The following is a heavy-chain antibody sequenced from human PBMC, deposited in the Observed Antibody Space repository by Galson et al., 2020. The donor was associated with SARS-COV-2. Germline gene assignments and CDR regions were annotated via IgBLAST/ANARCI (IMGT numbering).Heavy chain of an antibody. D-gene: IGHD6-13*01. Sequence: GGSLRLSCAASGFTFASYAMSWVRQAPGKGLEWVSRLSGSCGSTYYADSVKGRFTISRDNSKNTLYLQINSLRAEDTAEYYCAKDPRSSSGTDWFDSWGQGTLVTVSS. CDR3: AKDPRSSSGTDWFDS. V-gene: IGHV3-23*01. CDR1: GFTFASYA. CDR2: LSGSCGST. J-gene: IGHJ5*01.